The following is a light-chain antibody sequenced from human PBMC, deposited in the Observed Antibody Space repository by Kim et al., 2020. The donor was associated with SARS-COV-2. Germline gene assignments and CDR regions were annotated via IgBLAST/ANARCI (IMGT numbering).Light chain of an antibody. V-gene: IGLV1-47*01. J-gene: IGLJ2*01. CDR3: AAWDDSLSGYVV. CDR2: RNN. Sequence: QRVTIPCSGSSSNIGSNYVYWYQQPPGTAPKLLIYRNNQRPSGVPDRFSGSKSGTSASLAISGLRSEDEADYYCAAWDDSLSGYVVFGGGTQLTVL. CDR1: SSNIGSNY.